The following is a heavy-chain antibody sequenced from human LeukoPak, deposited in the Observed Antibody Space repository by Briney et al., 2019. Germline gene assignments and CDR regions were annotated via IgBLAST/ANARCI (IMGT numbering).Heavy chain of an antibody. CDR1: GGSISNYC. V-gene: IGHV4-59*08. J-gene: IGHJ4*02. Sequence: PSETLSLTCTVSGGSISNYCWSWIRQPPGKGLEWIGYICYSGSTNYNPSLKSRVTISVDTSKNQFSLKLSSVTAADTAVYYCAGSLTMVRGVITYWGQGTLVTVSS. D-gene: IGHD3-10*01. CDR3: AGSLTMVRGVITY. CDR2: ICYSGST.